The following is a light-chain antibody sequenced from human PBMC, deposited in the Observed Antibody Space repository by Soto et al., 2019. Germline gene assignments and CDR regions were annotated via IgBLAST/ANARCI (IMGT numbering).Light chain of an antibody. J-gene: IGLJ1*01. CDR3: SSYTSSSTRV. CDR1: SSDVGGYNS. Sequence: QSVLTQPAPVSGSPGHSITSSCTGTSSDVGGYNSVSWYQQHPGKAPKLVIYEVTNRPSGISNRFSGSKSGNTASLTISGLQAEDEADYYCSSYTSSSTRVFGTGTKVTV. V-gene: IGLV2-14*01. CDR2: EVT.